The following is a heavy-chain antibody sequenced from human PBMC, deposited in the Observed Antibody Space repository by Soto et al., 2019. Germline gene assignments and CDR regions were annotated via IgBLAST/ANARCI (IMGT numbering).Heavy chain of an antibody. CDR2: ISGSGDSS. D-gene: IGHD2-15*01. J-gene: IGHJ4*02. V-gene: IGHV3-23*01. CDR1: GFTFSTYA. CDR3: AKGGEGSCSQTSCLYFSDS. Sequence: EVQLLDSGGGLVQPGGSLRLSCAASGFTFSTYAMSWVRQAPGKGLEWVSTISGSGDSSYYATSVKGRFTISRDNSRNTLDLQMNSQRVEDTAVYYCAKGGEGSCSQTSCLYFSDSWGQGTLVTVSS.